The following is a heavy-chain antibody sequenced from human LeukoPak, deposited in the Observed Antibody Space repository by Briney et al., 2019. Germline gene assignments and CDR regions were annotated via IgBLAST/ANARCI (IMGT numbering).Heavy chain of an antibody. CDR3: ATSIFGVVIYYFDY. CDR2: FDPEDGET. J-gene: IGHJ4*02. Sequence: ASVKVSCKVSGYTLTELSMHWVRQAPGKGLEWMGGFDPEDGETIYAQKFQGRVTMTEDTSTDTAYMELSSLRSEDTAVYYCATSIFGVVIYYFDYWGQGTQVTVSS. V-gene: IGHV1-24*01. D-gene: IGHD3-3*01. CDR1: GYTLTELS.